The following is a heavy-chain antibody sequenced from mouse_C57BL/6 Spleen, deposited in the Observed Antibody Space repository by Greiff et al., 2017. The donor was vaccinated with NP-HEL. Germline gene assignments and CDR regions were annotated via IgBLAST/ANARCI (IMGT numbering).Heavy chain of an antibody. CDR3: ARWKNWDEYFDV. Sequence: QVQLQQSGPELVKPGASVKISCKASGYAFSSSWMNWVKQRPGKGLEWIGRIYPGDGDTNYNGKFKGKATLTADKSSSTAYMQLSSLTSEDSAVYFCARWKNWDEYFDVCGTGTTVTVSS. D-gene: IGHD4-1*01. V-gene: IGHV1-82*01. J-gene: IGHJ1*03. CDR2: IYPGDGDT. CDR1: GYAFSSSW.